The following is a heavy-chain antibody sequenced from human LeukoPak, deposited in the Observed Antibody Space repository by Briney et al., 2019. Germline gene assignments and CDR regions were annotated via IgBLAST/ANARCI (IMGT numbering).Heavy chain of an antibody. CDR1: GGTFSSYA. J-gene: IGHJ4*02. D-gene: IGHD3-3*01. Sequence: ASVKVSCKASGGTFSSYAISWVRQAPGQGLEWMGGIIPIFGTANYAQKFQGRVTITADESTSTAYMELSSLRAEDTAVYSCARGTIFGVVPLFDYWGQGTLVTVSS. CDR3: ARGTIFGVVPLFDY. V-gene: IGHV1-69*13. CDR2: IIPIFGTA.